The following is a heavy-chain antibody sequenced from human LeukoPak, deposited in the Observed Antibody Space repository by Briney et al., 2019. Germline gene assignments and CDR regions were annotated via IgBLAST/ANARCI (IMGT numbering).Heavy chain of an antibody. Sequence: SVKVSCKASGGTFSSYAISWVRQAPGQGLEWMGRIIPILGIANYAQKFQGRVTITADKSTSTAYMELSSLRSEDTAVYYCARGYYYDSSGYYSGWGQGTLVTVSS. D-gene: IGHD3-22*01. V-gene: IGHV1-69*04. J-gene: IGHJ4*02. CDR1: GGTFSSYA. CDR2: IIPILGIA. CDR3: ARGYYYDSSGYYSG.